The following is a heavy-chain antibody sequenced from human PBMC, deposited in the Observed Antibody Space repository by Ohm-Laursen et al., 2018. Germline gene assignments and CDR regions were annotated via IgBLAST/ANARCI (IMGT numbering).Heavy chain of an antibody. V-gene: IGHV3-48*03. CDR1: GFTFSSYE. Sequence: SLRLSCAASGFTFSSYEMNWVRQAPGKGPEWVSYISSSGSTIYYADSVKGRFTISRDNAKNSLYLQMNSLRAEDTAVYYCARDRSSGWYAGIDYWGQGALVTVSS. CDR3: ARDRSSGWYAGIDY. D-gene: IGHD6-19*01. J-gene: IGHJ4*02. CDR2: ISSSGSTI.